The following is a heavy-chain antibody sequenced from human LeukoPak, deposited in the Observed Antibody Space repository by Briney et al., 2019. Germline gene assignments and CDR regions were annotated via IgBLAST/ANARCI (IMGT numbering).Heavy chain of an antibody. J-gene: IGHJ4*02. D-gene: IGHD3-10*01. Sequence: SETLSLTCAVYGGSFSGYYWSWIRQPPGKGLEWIGQINHSGSTNYNPSLKSRVTISVDTSKNQFSLKLSSVTAADTAVYYCARGRITMVRGVTYYFDYWGQGTLVTVSS. CDR2: INHSGST. CDR3: ARGRITMVRGVTYYFDY. CDR1: GGSFSGYY. V-gene: IGHV4-34*01.